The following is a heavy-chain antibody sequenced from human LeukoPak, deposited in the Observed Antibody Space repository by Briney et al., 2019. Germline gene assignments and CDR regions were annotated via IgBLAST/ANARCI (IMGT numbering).Heavy chain of an antibody. J-gene: IGHJ3*02. Sequence: SETLSLTCAVYGGSFSSYYWGWIRQPPGKGLDWIGIINYRGNTYYNPSLKSRVTISVDTSKNQFSLKLSSVTAADTAVYYCAREELAVDAFDIWGQGTMVTVSS. CDR2: INYRGNT. D-gene: IGHD1-26*01. CDR3: AREELAVDAFDI. CDR1: GGSFSSYY. V-gene: IGHV4-34*01.